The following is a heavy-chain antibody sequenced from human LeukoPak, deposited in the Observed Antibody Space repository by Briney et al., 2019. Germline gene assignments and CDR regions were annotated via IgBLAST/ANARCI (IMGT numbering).Heavy chain of an antibody. CDR3: ARDYYGSGGY. D-gene: IGHD3-10*01. V-gene: IGHV3-48*01. Sequence: PGGSLRLSCAASGFTFSSYSMNWVRQAPGKGLEWVSYISSSSSTIYYADSVKGRFTISRDNAKNSLYLQMNSLRAEDTAVYYCARDYYGSGGYWGQGTLVTVSS. CDR2: ISSSSSTI. J-gene: IGHJ4*02. CDR1: GFTFSSYS.